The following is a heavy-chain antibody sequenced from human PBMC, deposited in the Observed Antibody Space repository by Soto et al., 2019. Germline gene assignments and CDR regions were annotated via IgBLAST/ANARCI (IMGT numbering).Heavy chain of an antibody. Sequence: HPGGSLRLSCAASGFTFSSYGMHWVRQAPGKGLEWVAVIWYDGSNKYYADSVKGRFTISRDNSKNTLYLQMNSLRAEDTAVYYCARDPSQAPPAGTIFDYWGQGTLVTVSS. CDR1: GFTFSSYG. V-gene: IGHV3-33*01. J-gene: IGHJ4*02. CDR3: ARDPSQAPPAGTIFDY. D-gene: IGHD1-1*01. CDR2: IWYDGSNK.